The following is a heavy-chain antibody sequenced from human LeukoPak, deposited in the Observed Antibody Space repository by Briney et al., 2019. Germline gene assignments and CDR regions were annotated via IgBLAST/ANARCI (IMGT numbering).Heavy chain of an antibody. CDR3: ARSDYDFWSNSTNEIDY. V-gene: IGHV3-33*01. CDR2: IWYDGSNK. CDR1: GFTFSSYG. Sequence: GRSLRLSCAASGFTFSSYGMHWVRQAPGKGLERVAVIWYDGSNKYYADSVKGRFTISRDNSKNTLYLQMNSLRAEDTAVYYCARSDYDFWSNSTNEIDYWGQGTLATVSS. D-gene: IGHD3-3*01. J-gene: IGHJ4*02.